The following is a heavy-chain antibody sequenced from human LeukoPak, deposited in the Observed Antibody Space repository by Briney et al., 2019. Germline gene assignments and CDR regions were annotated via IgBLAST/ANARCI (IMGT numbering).Heavy chain of an antibody. J-gene: IGHJ4*02. CDR2: INSDGSGT. D-gene: IGHD3-10*01. CDR1: GFTFSSYA. Sequence: GGSLRLSCAASGFTFSSYAMSWVRQAPGKGLVWVSRINSDGSGTTYADSVKGRFTISRDNAKETVYLQMNSLRAEDTAVYYCTRVSAYQYGSGSYYYFDNWGQGTLVTVSS. CDR3: TRVSAYQYGSGSYYYFDN. V-gene: IGHV3-74*01.